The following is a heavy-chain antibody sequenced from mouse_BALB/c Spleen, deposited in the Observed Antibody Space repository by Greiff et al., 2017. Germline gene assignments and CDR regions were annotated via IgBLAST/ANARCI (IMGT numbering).Heavy chain of an antibody. Sequence: QVQLQQSGAELARPGASVKLSCKASGYTFTDYYINWVKQRTGQGLEWIGEIYPGSGNTYYNEKFKGKATLTADKSSSTAYMQLSSLTSEDSAVYFCAREYYGSTYYYAMDYWGQGTSVTVSS. CDR3: AREYYGSTYYYAMDY. D-gene: IGHD1-1*01. V-gene: IGHV1-77*01. J-gene: IGHJ4*01. CDR2: IYPGSGNT. CDR1: GYTFTDYY.